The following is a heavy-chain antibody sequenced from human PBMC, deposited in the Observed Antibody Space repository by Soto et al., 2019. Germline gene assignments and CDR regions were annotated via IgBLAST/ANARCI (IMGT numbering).Heavy chain of an antibody. D-gene: IGHD3-16*02. V-gene: IGHV3-23*01. J-gene: IGHJ4*02. CDR3: AKDGGSLYDYIWGSYRPFDY. Sequence: GGSLRLSCAASGFTFSSYAMSWVRQAPGKRLEWVSAISGSGGSTYYADSVKGRFTISRDNSKNTLYLQMNSLRAEDTAVYYCAKDGGSLYDYIWGSYRPFDYWGQGTLVTVSS. CDR1: GFTFSSYA. CDR2: ISGSGGST.